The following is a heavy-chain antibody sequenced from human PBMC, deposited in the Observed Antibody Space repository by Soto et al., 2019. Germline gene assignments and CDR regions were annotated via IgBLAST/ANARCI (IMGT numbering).Heavy chain of an antibody. CDR1: GYTFTGYY. D-gene: IGHD2-2*01. CDR3: ARDSVSGLYCSSTRCSHYGMDV. J-gene: IGHJ6*02. Sequence: ASVKVSCKASGYTFTGYYMHWVRRAPGQGLEWMGWINPNSGGTNYAQKFQGRVTMTRDTSISTAYMELSRLRSDDTAVYYCARDSVSGLYCSSTRCSHYGMDVWGQGTTVTVSS. V-gene: IGHV1-2*02. CDR2: INPNSGGT.